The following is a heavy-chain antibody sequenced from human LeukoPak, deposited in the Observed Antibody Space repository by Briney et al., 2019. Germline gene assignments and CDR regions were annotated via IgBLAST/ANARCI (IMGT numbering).Heavy chain of an antibody. J-gene: IGHJ5*02. V-gene: IGHV4-34*01. Sequence: SETLSLTCAVSGGSFSGYYWSWIRQPPGKGLEWVGEINHSGSTNYNPSLKSRVTISVDTSKNQFSLKLSSVTAADTAVYYCARGTPFPWIQLWLRGDWFDPWGQGTLVTVSS. CDR3: ARGTPFPWIQLWLRGDWFDP. D-gene: IGHD5-18*01. CDR1: GGSFSGYY. CDR2: INHSGST.